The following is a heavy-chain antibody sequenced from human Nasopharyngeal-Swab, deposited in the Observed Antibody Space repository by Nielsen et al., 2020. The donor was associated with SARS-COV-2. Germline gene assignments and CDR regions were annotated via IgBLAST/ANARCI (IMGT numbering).Heavy chain of an antibody. CDR2: FDPEDGET. D-gene: IGHD3-10*01. CDR3: ATLRITMVRGVTLNRGWFDP. J-gene: IGHJ5*02. V-gene: IGHV1-24*01. Sequence: ASVKVSCKVSGYTLTELSMHWVRQAPGKGLEWIGGFDPEDGETIYAQKFQGRVTMTEDTSTDTAYMELSSLRSEDTAVYYCATLRITMVRGVTLNRGWFDPWGQGTLVTVSS. CDR1: GYTLTELS.